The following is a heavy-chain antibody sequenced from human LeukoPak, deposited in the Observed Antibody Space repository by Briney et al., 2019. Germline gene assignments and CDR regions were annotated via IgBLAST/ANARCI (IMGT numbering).Heavy chain of an antibody. CDR3: ARDSPPFYGDYSDY. V-gene: IGHV3-21*01. Sequence: PGGSLRLSCAASGFTFSGYSMNWVRQAPGKGLEWVSSISRSSSYIYYADSVKGRFTISRDNAKNSLYLQMNSLRAEDTAVYYCARDSPPFYGDYSDYWGQRTLVTVSS. CDR1: GFTFSGYS. D-gene: IGHD4/OR15-4a*01. J-gene: IGHJ4*02. CDR2: ISRSSSYI.